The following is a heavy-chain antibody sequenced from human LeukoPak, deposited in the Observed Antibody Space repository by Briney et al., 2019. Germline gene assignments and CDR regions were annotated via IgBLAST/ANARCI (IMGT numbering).Heavy chain of an antibody. J-gene: IGHJ4*02. CDR2: ISAYNGNT. D-gene: IGHD2-8*01. Sequence: ASVKVSCKASGYTFTSYGISWVRQAPGQGLEWMGWISAYNGNTNYAQKLQGRVTMTTDTSTSTAYMELRSLRSDDTAVYYCPRGDCTNGVCYRLHDYWGQGTLVTVSS. CDR3: PRGDCTNGVCYRLHDY. CDR1: GYTFTSYG. V-gene: IGHV1-18*01.